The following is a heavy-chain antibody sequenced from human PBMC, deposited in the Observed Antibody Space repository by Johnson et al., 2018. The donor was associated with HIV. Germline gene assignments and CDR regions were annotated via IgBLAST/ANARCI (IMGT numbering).Heavy chain of an antibody. D-gene: IGHD6-13*01. V-gene: IGHV3-66*01. CDR1: AFSVSSNY. J-gene: IGHJ3*02. CDR3: ASPLIAAGEGAFDI. CDR2: IYSDGTT. Sequence: VQLVESGGGLVQPGGSLRLSCAVSAFSVSSNYMSWVRQAPGKGLEWVSVIYSDGTTYYADSVKGRFTISRDTSKNTLYLQMNSLRAEDTAVYYCASPLIAAGEGAFDIWGQGTMVTVSS.